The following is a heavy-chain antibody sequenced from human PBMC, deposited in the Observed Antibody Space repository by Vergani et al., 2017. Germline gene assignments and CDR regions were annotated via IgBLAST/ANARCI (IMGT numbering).Heavy chain of an antibody. Sequence: QVQLVQSGAEVKKPGSSVKVSCKASGGTFSSYAISWVRQAPGQGLEWMGGIIPIFGTANYAQKFQGRVTITADESTSTAYMELSSLRSEDTAVYYCAGLGPPGMAAAGYNWFDPWGQGTLVTVSS. CDR1: GGTFSSYA. V-gene: IGHV1-69*12. CDR3: AGLGPPGMAAAGYNWFDP. J-gene: IGHJ5*02. CDR2: IIPIFGTA. D-gene: IGHD6-13*01.